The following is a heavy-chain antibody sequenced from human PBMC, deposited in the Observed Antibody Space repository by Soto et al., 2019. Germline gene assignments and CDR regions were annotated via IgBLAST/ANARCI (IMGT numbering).Heavy chain of an antibody. CDR2: IIPILGIA. CDR3: SSLMGSGYYYCMDV. Sequence: QVQLVQSGAEVKKPGSSVKVSCKASGGTFSSYTISWVLQAPGQGLEWMGSIIPILGIANYAQKFQGRVTITADKSTSTAYSELSSLRSEDTAVYYCSSLMGSGYYYCMDVWGQGTTVTVSS. D-gene: IGHD3-10*01. V-gene: IGHV1-69*02. J-gene: IGHJ6*02. CDR1: GGTFSSYT.